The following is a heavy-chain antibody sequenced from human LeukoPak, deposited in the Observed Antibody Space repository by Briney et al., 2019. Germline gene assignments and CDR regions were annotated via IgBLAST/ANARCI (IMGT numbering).Heavy chain of an antibody. CDR3: ASTYDGSGYYFSFDY. J-gene: IGHJ4*02. D-gene: IGHD3-22*01. CDR1: GGTFSSYT. Sequence: SSVKVSCKASGGTFSSYTISWVRQAPGQGLEWMGRIIPILGIANYAQKFQGRVTITADKSTSTACMELSSLRSEDTAVYYCASTYDGSGYYFSFDYWGQGTLVTVSS. CDR2: IIPILGIA. V-gene: IGHV1-69*02.